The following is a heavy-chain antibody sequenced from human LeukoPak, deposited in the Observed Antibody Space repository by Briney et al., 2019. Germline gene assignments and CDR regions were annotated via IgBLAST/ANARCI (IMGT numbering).Heavy chain of an antibody. CDR3: ARDQRLVQAYYFDY. D-gene: IGHD6-19*01. CDR1: GFTFSSYG. CDR2: IRYDGSNK. J-gene: IGHJ4*02. V-gene: IGHV3-30*02. Sequence: GGSLRLSCAASGFTFSSYGMHWVRQAPGKGLEWVAFIRYDGSNKYYADSVKGRFTISRDNSKNTLYLQMNSLRAEDTALYYCARDQRLVQAYYFDYWGQGTLVTVSS.